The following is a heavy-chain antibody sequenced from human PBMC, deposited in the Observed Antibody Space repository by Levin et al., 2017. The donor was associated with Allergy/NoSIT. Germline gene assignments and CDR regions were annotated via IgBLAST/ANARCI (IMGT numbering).Heavy chain of an antibody. J-gene: IGHJ6*02. CDR1: GFPFSTYD. Sequence: GESLKISCAASGFPFSTYDIHWVRQATGKGLEWVSTITRGGDTLYPDSVQGRFTISRDNGKNSVYLQLNSLRAGDTAVYFCARERFYYGSGYKYGLDLWGQGTAVTVSS. CDR3: ARERFYYGSGYKYGLDL. D-gene: IGHD3-10*01. CDR2: ITRGGDT. V-gene: IGHV3-13*01.